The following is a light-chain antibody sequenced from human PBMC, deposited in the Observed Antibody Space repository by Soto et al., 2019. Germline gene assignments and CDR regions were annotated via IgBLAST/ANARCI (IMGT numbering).Light chain of an antibody. J-gene: IGLJ2*01. CDR3: SSYTSSSTHVV. V-gene: IGLV2-14*01. CDR1: SSAVGGYNY. Sequence: QSVLTQPASVSGSPGQSITISCTGTSSAVGGYNYVSWYQQHPGKAPKLMIYDVSNRPSGVSNRFSGAKSVNTASLTISGLQADDEADYYCSSYTSSSTHVVFGGGTKLTVL. CDR2: DVS.